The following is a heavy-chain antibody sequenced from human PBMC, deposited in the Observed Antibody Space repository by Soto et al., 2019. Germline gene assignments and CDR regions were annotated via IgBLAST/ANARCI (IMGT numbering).Heavy chain of an antibody. CDR1: GGTFSSYA. V-gene: IGHV1-69*05. CDR3: ARGYLNSSGWYLDY. D-gene: IGHD6-19*01. Sequence: QVQLVQSGAEVKKPGSSVKVSCKASGGTFSSYAISWVRQAPGQGLEWMGGIIPIFGTANYAQKFQGRVTMTTDTSTSTAYMELRSLRSDDTAVYYCARGYLNSSGWYLDYWGQGTLVTVSS. J-gene: IGHJ4*02. CDR2: IIPIFGTA.